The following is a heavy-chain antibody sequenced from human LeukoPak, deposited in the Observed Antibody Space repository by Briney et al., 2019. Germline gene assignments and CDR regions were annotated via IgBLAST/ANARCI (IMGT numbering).Heavy chain of an antibody. V-gene: IGHV4-39*01. CDR1: GGSISSSSYY. Sequence: SETLSLTCTVSGGSISSSSYYWGWIRQPPGKGLEWIGSIYYSGSTYYNPSLKSRVTISVDTSKNQFSLKLSSVTAADTAVYYCASVPMKVDAFDIWGQGTMVTVSS. CDR2: IYYSGST. J-gene: IGHJ3*02. D-gene: IGHD3-22*01. CDR3: ASVPMKVDAFDI.